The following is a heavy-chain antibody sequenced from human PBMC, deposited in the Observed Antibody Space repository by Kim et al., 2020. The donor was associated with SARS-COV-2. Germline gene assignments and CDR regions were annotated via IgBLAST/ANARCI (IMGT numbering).Heavy chain of an antibody. V-gene: IGHV4-39*01. J-gene: IGHJ1*01. Sequence: TSDNPSLKSRVTITVDTSKNQFSLKLSSVTAADTSVYYCAVFHQQEYFQHWGQGTLVTVSS. CDR2: T. D-gene: IGHD2-2*01. CDR3: AVFHQQEYFQH.